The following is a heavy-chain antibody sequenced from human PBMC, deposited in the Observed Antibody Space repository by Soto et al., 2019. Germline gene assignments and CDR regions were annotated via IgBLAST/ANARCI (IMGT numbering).Heavy chain of an antibody. Sequence: QVQLVESGGGVVQPGRSLRLSCAASGFTFSSYGMHWVRQAPGKGLEWVAVIWYDGSNKYYADSVKGRFTISRDNSKNKLYLQMNSLRAEDTAVYYCAREGLGRKAVWRYSDLWGRGTLVTVSS. J-gene: IGHJ2*01. CDR1: GFTFSSYG. V-gene: IGHV3-33*01. CDR3: AREGLGRKAVWRYSDL. CDR2: IWYDGSNK. D-gene: IGHD7-27*01.